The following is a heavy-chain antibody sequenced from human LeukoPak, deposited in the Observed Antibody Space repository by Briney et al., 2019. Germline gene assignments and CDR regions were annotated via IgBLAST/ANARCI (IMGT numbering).Heavy chain of an antibody. V-gene: IGHV4-59*01. CDR2: IYYSGST. D-gene: IGHD6-13*01. J-gene: IGHJ3*02. CDR3: ARATRTLVIAAASAFDI. CDR1: GGSISSYY. Sequence: SETLSLTCTVSGGSISSYYWSWIRQPPGKGLEWIGYIYYSGSTNYNPSLKSRVTISVDTSKNQFSLKLSSVTAADTAVHYCARATRTLVIAAASAFDIWGQGTMVTVSS.